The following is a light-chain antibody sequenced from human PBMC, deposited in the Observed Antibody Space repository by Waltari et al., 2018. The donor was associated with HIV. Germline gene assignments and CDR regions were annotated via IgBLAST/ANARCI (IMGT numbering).Light chain of an antibody. J-gene: IGKJ1*01. V-gene: IGKV4-1*01. CDR3: QQYFSNPRT. CDR1: QSVLHSSNRNNY. Sequence: DIVMTQSPDSLVVSLGERATIKCKSSQSVLHSSNRNNYLAWYQQKPGQPPKLLIYWASSRGSGVPDRFSGSGSGTDFTLTISSLQAEDVAVYYCQQYFSNPRTFGQGTKVEIK. CDR2: WAS.